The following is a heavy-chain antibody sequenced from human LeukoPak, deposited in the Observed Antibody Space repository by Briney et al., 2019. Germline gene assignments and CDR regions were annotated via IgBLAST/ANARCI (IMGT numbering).Heavy chain of an antibody. V-gene: IGHV1-2*02. CDR3: ARDKGTSYLSSFDY. CDR1: GYTFTGYY. Sequence: GASVKVSCKASGYTFTGYYMHWVRQAPGQGLEWMGWINPNSGGTNYAQKFQGRVTMTRDTSISTAYMELSRLRSDDTAVYYCARDKGTSYLSSFDYWGQGTLVTASS. D-gene: IGHD6-6*01. CDR2: INPNSGGT. J-gene: IGHJ4*02.